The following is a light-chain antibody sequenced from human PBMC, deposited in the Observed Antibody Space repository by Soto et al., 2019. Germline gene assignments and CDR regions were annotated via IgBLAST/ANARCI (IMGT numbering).Light chain of an antibody. CDR3: QQYNNWPPA. J-gene: IGKJ4*01. V-gene: IGKV3D-15*01. CDR2: GAS. Sequence: EIVMTQSPATLSVSPGERATLSCRASQSVSTNLAWYQQKPGQAPRLLISGASTRAAGVPTRFIGGVSGTEFTLTISSLQPEDFAVYYCQQYNNWPPAFGGGTKVEI. CDR1: QSVSTN.